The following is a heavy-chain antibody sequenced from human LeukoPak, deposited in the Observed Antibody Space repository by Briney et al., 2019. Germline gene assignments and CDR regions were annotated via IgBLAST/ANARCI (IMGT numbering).Heavy chain of an antibody. V-gene: IGHV3-30-3*01. Sequence: GGSLRLSCAASGFTFSSYAMHWVRQAPGKGLGWVAVISYDGSNKYYADSVKGRFTISRDNSKTTLYLQMSSLRAEDTAVYYCARGARDYYESGGGYWGQGTLVTVSS. J-gene: IGHJ4*02. CDR3: ARGARDYYESGGGY. CDR2: ISYDGSNK. D-gene: IGHD3-22*01. CDR1: GFTFSSYA.